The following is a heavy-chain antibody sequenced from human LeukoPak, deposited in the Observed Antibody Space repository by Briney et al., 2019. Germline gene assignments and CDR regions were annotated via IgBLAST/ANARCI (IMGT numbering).Heavy chain of an antibody. J-gene: IGHJ4*02. Sequence: PGGTLRLSCTVSGFTSGDYLINWFRQAPGKGLEWVGFIRSKAYGGTAEYAASVRGRFTISRDDSKSIAHLQMNSLKTEDTAVYYCGSGSGWYSPDYWGQGTLVTVSS. CDR2: IRSKAYGGTA. CDR1: GFTSGDYL. D-gene: IGHD6-19*01. V-gene: IGHV3-49*03. CDR3: GSGSGWYSPDY.